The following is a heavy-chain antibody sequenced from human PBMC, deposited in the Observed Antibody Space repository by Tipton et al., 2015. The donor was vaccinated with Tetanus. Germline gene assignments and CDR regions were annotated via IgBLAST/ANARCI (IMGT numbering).Heavy chain of an antibody. V-gene: IGHV3-48*02. CDR2: TSSSSTTI. J-gene: IGHJ6*02. D-gene: IGHD1-7*01. CDR1: GFIFSNYG. CDR3: RSESGNWNYGGMDV. Sequence: GSLRLSCVASGFIFSNYGMNWVRQIPGEGLEWVSYTSSSSTTIYYADSVKGRITISRDNAKNSLYLQMNSLRDEDTAVYYCRSESGNWNYGGMDVWGQGTTVIVSS.